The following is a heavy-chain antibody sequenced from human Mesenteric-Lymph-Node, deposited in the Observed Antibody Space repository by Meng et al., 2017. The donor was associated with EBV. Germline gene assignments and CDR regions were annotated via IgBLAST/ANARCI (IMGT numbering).Heavy chain of an antibody. CDR2: VHHSGLT. Sequence: LQLQESGSGLVKPSQALSLTCPVSGGSVNSGGYSWSWIRQSPEKGLEWIGYVHHSGLTYYNPSLETRVIISLERSKNQFSLKLTSVTAADTAVYYCAGGDYVNQFNYWGQGTLVTVSS. CDR3: AGGDYVNQFNY. D-gene: IGHD4-17*01. V-gene: IGHV4-30-2*06. CDR1: GGSVNSGGYS. J-gene: IGHJ4*02.